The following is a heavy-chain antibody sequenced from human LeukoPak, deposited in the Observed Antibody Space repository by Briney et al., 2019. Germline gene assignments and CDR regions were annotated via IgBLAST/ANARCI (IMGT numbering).Heavy chain of an antibody. J-gene: IGHJ1*01. Sequence: GGCLRLSCAASGFTFSSYWMHWVRQAPGKGLVWVSRINSDGSSTSYADSVKGRFSISRDNAKNSLYLQMNSVRAEDTAVYYCVRDSGSSYGYYFLHWGQGTLVTAFS. CDR2: INSDGSST. V-gene: IGHV3-74*01. D-gene: IGHD1-26*01. CDR3: VRDSGSSYGYYFLH. CDR1: GFTFSSYW.